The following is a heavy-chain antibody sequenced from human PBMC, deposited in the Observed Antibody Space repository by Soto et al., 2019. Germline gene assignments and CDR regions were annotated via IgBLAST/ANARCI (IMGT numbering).Heavy chain of an antibody. CDR2: ICYSGST. CDR1: GGSISSYY. V-gene: IGHV4-59*12. CDR3: ARAAHDSWMLSRFDP. J-gene: IGHJ5*02. D-gene: IGHD3-3*01. Sequence: SETLSLTCTVSGGSISSYYWSWIRQPPGKGLEWIGYICYSGSTYYNPSLKSRVTISVDTSKNQFSLKLSSVTAADTAVYYCARAAHDSWMLSRFDPWGQGTLVTVSS.